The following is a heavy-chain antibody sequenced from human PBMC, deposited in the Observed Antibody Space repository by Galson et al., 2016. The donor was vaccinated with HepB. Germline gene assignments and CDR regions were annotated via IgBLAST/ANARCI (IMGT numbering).Heavy chain of an antibody. J-gene: IGHJ4*02. Sequence: LSLTCAVSGGSITSGGYSWSWIRQPPGKGLEWIGYIHHSGSTYYHPPLRSRVAISVDTSRNQFSLKLSSVTAADTARYYCARGGTHCGGDCYSDPFEYWGQGTLVTVSS. D-gene: IGHD2-21*02. CDR3: ARGGTHCGGDCYSDPFEY. CDR2: IHHSGST. CDR1: GGSITSGGYS. V-gene: IGHV4-30-2*01.